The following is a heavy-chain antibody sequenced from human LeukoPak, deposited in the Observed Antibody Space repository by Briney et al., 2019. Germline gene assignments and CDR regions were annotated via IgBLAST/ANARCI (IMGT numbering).Heavy chain of an antibody. D-gene: IGHD2-15*01. CDR1: GGSISTYY. CDR2: IYYSGST. CDR3: ARDRRSGEDSNF. J-gene: IGHJ4*02. V-gene: IGHV4-59*12. Sequence: KPSETLSLTCTVSGGSISTYYWSWIRQPPGKGLEWIGYIYYSGSTKYNPSLKSRVTISVDTSKNQFSLKLSSVTAADTAVYYCARDRRSGEDSNFWGQGTLVTVSS.